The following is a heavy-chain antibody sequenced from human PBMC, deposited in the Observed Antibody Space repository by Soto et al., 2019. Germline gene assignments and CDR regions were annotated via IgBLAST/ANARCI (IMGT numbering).Heavy chain of an antibody. J-gene: IGHJ6*02. CDR1: GGTFSSYA. D-gene: IGHD1-26*01. CDR2: IIPIFGTA. V-gene: IGHV1-69*13. Sequence: SVKVSCKASGGTFSSYAISWVRQAPGQGLEWMGGIIPIFGTANYAQKFQGRVTITADESTSTAYMELSSLRSEDTAVYYCASESGSIPPPPHYYGMDVWGQGTTVTVSS. CDR3: ASESGSIPPPPHYYGMDV.